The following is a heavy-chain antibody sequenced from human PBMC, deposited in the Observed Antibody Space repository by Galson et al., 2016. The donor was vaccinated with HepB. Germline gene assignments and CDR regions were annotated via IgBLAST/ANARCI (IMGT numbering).Heavy chain of an antibody. J-gene: IGHJ5*02. D-gene: IGHD1-14*01. CDR3: ARSLSPDQLDL. V-gene: IGHV1-18*01. Sequence: AQNLQGRVTMTTDTSSNTVFMELRSLRSNDTAVYYCARSLSPDQLDLWGQGTLVTVSS.